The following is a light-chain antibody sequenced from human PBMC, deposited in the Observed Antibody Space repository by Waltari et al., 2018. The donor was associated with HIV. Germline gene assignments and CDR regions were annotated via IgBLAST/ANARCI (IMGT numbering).Light chain of an antibody. CDR1: SCSVSTSHS. J-gene: IGLJ3*02. CDR3: VLFVGGDIWV. Sequence: QTVVTQEPSLSVSPGGTVTLTCGLSSCSVSTSHSPSWYQQTPGQAPRALIYKTIMRSSGVPHRFSGSILGNKAALTITGAQAVDESDYYCVLFVGGDIWVFGGGTRLTVL. CDR2: KTI. V-gene: IGLV8-61*01.